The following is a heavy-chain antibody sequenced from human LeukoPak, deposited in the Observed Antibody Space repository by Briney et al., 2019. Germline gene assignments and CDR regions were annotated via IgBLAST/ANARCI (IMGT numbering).Heavy chain of an antibody. CDR2: IYNIETT. V-gene: IGHV4-59*01. J-gene: IGHJ5*02. CDR1: GGSMTNYH. Sequence: SETLSLTCTVSGGSMTNYHWTWIRQSPGKAPEYIGYIYNIETTNYNPSLKSRVTVSVDVSKKQFSLRLKSVTTADTAVYYCARGSDGYRFDPWGQGILVTVSS. CDR3: ARGSDGYRFDP. D-gene: IGHD5-18*01.